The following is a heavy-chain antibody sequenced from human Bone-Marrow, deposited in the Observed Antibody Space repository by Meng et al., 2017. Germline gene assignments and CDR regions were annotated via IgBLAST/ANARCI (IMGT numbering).Heavy chain of an antibody. Sequence: QGRVGQCGAKGKKPGASGKAPRKASGGTFSSYAISWVRQAPGQGLEWMGGIIPIFGTANYAQKFQGRVTITADKSTSTAYMELSSLRSEDTAVYYCAREGIGEGVVDYWGQGTLVTVSS. CDR1: GGTFSSYA. D-gene: IGHD3-22*01. J-gene: IGHJ4*02. CDR2: IIPIFGTA. V-gene: IGHV1-69*06. CDR3: AREGIGEGVVDY.